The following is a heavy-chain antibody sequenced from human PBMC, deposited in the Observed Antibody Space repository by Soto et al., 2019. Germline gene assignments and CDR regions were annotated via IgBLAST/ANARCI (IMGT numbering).Heavy chain of an antibody. Sequence: ASVKVSCKAVRYIFTNYGVNWVRQAPGQGLEWMGWITTYNGNTEYAQKFQGRVTMTTDASTSTAYMELGSLRSDDTAIYYCARALTGYGMDVWGQGTTVTVSS. J-gene: IGHJ6*02. CDR1: RYIFTNYG. V-gene: IGHV1-18*01. CDR2: ITTYNGNT. CDR3: ARALTGYGMDV.